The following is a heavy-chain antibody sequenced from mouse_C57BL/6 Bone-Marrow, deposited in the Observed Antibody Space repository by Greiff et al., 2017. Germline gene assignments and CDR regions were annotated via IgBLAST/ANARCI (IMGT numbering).Heavy chain of an antibody. CDR3: TTDNWDDAY. CDR1: GFNIKDDY. Sequence: VQLKQSGAELVRPGASVKLSCTASGFNIKDDYMHWVKQRPEQGLEWIGWIDPENGDTEYASKFQGKATITADTSSNTAYLQLSSLTSEDTAVYYCTTDNWDDAYWGQGTLVTVSA. V-gene: IGHV14-4*01. J-gene: IGHJ3*01. D-gene: IGHD4-1*02. CDR2: IDPENGDT.